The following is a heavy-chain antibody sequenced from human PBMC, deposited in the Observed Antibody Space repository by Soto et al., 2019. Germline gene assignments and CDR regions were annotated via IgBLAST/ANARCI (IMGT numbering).Heavy chain of an antibody. CDR3: AGVPPPPIFGVVIHPDYYYGMDV. CDR1: GYTFTSYY. CDR2: INPSGGST. D-gene: IGHD3-3*01. Sequence: QVQLVQSGAEVKKPGASVKVSCKASGYTFTSYYMHWVRQAPGQGLEWMGIINPSGGSTSYAQKFQGRVTMTRDTSTSTVYMELSSLRSEDTAVYYCAGVPPPPIFGVVIHPDYYYGMDVWGQGTTVTVSS. V-gene: IGHV1-46*01. J-gene: IGHJ6*02.